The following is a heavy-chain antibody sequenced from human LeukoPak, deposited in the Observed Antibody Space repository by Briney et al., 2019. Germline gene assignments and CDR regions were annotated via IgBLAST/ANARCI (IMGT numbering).Heavy chain of an antibody. CDR1: GFTFSSYW. J-gene: IGHJ3*02. D-gene: IGHD2-2*01. Sequence: PGGSLRLSCAASGFTFSSYWMSWVRQAPGKGLEWVANIKQDGSEKYYVDSVKGRFTISRDNAKNSLYLQMNSLRAEDTAAYYCARGGGSSAAANRDAFDIWGQGTVVTVSS. CDR3: ARGGGSSAAANRDAFDI. CDR2: IKQDGSEK. V-gene: IGHV3-7*01.